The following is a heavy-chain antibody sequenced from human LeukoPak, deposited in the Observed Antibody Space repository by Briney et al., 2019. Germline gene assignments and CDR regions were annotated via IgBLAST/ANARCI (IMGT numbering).Heavy chain of an antibody. J-gene: IGHJ3*02. CDR2: ISAYNGNT. CDR1: GYTFTSYG. Sequence: ASVKVSCKASGYTFTSYGISWVRQAPGQGLEWMGWISAYNGNTNYAQKLQGRVTMTTDTSTSTAYMELRSLRSDDTAVYYCARRDIYDILTGYMAFDIWGQGTMVTVSS. D-gene: IGHD3-9*01. V-gene: IGHV1-18*01. CDR3: ARRDIYDILTGYMAFDI.